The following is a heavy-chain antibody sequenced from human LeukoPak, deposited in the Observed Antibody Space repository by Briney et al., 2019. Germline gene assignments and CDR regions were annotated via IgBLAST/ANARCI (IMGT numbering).Heavy chain of an antibody. CDR2: IYHSGST. D-gene: IGHD5-12*01. CDR1: GGSISSYY. CDR3: ARRVRGYLYGMDV. Sequence: PSETLSLTCTVSGGSISSYYWSWIRQPPGKGLEWIGYIYHSGSTNYNPSLKSRVTISVDTSKNQFSLKLSSVTAADTAVYYCARRVRGYLYGMDVWGQGTTVTVSS. J-gene: IGHJ6*02. V-gene: IGHV4-59*01.